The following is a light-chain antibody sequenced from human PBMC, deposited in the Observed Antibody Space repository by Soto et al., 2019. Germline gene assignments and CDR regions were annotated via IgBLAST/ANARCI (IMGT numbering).Light chain of an antibody. CDR2: SVT. V-gene: IGLV2-14*01. Sequence: QSALTQPASVSGSPGQSITISCTGTSSDVGGYNFVSWYQQHPGKAPKLIIYSVTNRPSGVSNRFSGSKSGNTASLTISGPQAEDEAEYYCLSFSTSNTVVFGGGTKLTVL. CDR1: SSDVGGYNF. J-gene: IGLJ2*01. CDR3: LSFSTSNTVV.